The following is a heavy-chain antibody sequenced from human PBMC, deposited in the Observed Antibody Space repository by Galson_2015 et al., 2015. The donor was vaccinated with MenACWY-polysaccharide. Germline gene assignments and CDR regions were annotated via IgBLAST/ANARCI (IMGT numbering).Heavy chain of an antibody. CDR3: ASNWNLDD. D-gene: IGHD1-1*01. Sequence: SLRLACAASGFTFGVDAMSGVRQAPGKGLEWVSAIRHNGDNTYYADSVKGRFTISIDNSKNTVYLQMNNLRAEDTAIYYCASNWNLDDWGQGTLVTVSS. CDR2: IRHNGDNT. V-gene: IGHV3-23*01. J-gene: IGHJ4*02. CDR1: GFTFGVDA.